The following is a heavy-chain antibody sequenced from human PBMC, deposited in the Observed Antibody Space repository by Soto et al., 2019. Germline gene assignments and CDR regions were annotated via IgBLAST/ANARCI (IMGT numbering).Heavy chain of an antibody. CDR1: GDSVSSNSAG. D-gene: IGHD3-16*01. V-gene: IGHV6-1*01. Sequence: SQTLSLTCAISGDSVSSNSAGWNWIRQSPSRGLEWLGRTYYRSKWYNDYAVSVKSRITIKADTSKNQFSLQLNSVTLEDTAVYYCAREGANWFDPWGQGTLVTVSS. CDR2: TYYRSKWYN. CDR3: AREGANWFDP. J-gene: IGHJ5*02.